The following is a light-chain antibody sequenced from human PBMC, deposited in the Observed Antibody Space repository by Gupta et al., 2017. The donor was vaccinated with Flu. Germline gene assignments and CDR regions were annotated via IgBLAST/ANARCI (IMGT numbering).Light chain of an antibody. J-gene: IGKJ4*01. Sequence: EIVMPQSPATLSVSPGERATLSCRASQSVSSNLAWYQQKPGQAPRLLIYGASTRAIGIPARFSGSGSGTEFTLAISSLQSEDFAVYYCQQYNNWPPLTFGGGTKVEIK. V-gene: IGKV3-15*01. CDR2: GAS. CDR3: QQYNNWPPLT. CDR1: QSVSSN.